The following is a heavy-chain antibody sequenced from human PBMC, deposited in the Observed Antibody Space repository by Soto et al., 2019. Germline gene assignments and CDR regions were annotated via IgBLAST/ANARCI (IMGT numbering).Heavy chain of an antibody. CDR1: GFTFSSYW. CDR3: ARDGGDILTGYYIDYGMDV. Sequence: GGSLRLSCAASGFTFSSYWMHWVRQAPGKGLVWVSRINSDGSSTSYADSVKGRFTISRDNAKNTLYLQMNSLRAEDTAVYYCARDGGDILTGYYIDYGMDVWGQGTTVTVSS. CDR2: INSDGSST. J-gene: IGHJ6*02. D-gene: IGHD3-9*01. V-gene: IGHV3-74*01.